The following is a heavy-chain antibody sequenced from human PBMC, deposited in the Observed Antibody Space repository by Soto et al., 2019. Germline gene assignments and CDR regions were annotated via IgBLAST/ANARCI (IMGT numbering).Heavy chain of an antibody. V-gene: IGHV1-69*02. CDR2: IIPILGIA. J-gene: IGHJ4*02. CDR3: ASNIVVVPAALDY. CDR1: GGTFNSYT. D-gene: IGHD2-2*01. Sequence: SANVSCKACGGTFNSYTISWVRQAPGQGLEWMGRIIPILGIANYAQKFQGRVTITADRSTSTAYMELSSLRSEDTAVYYCASNIVVVPAALDYWGQGTLVTVSS.